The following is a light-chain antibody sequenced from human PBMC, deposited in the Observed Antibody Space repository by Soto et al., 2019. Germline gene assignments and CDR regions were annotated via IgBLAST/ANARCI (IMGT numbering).Light chain of an antibody. CDR2: STS. CDR3: HQSGISPLT. Sequence: EIVLTQFPGTLSLSPGERATLSCRASQSLHSNFLVWYQQKPGQAPRLLISSTSRRATGIPDRFSGSGSGTDFTLIISRLDPEDFTVYYCHQSGISPLTFGPGTRVDVK. J-gene: IGKJ3*01. V-gene: IGKV3-20*01. CDR1: QSLHSNF.